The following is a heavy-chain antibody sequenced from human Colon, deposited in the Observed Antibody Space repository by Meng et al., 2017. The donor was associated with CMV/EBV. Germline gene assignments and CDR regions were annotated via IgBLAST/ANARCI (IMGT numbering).Heavy chain of an antibody. CDR3: VRGGYSGTQTGGVQEY. CDR2: ISTNRNT. V-gene: IGHV4-4*07. Sequence: LPGWGPGCVNPSGTLPLPCPVSGGSTITYYWSWIRQPAGEGLEWLGRISTNRNTDYNPSLNSRATIWLDTSNNQFSLKLTSVTAADTAVYYCVRGGYSGTQTGGVQEYWGQGTLVTVSS. D-gene: IGHD5-12*01. J-gene: IGHJ4*02. CDR1: GGSTITYY.